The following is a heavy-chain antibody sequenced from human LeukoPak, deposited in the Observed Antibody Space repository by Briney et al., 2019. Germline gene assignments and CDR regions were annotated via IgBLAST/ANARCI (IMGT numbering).Heavy chain of an antibody. Sequence: GGSLRLSCAASGFTFSSYGMHWVRQAPGKGLEWVAVIWYDGSNKYYADSVKGRFTISRDNSKNTLYLQMNSLRAEDTAVYYCARESIQLKTYYFDYWGQGTLVTVSS. CDR3: ARESIQLKTYYFDY. D-gene: IGHD5-18*01. V-gene: IGHV3-33*01. CDR1: GFTFSSYG. CDR2: IWYDGSNK. J-gene: IGHJ4*02.